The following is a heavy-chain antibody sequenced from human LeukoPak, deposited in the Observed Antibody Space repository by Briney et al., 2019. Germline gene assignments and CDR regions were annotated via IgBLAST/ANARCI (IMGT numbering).Heavy chain of an antibody. CDR3: ARRNYYDSSGSHAFDI. D-gene: IGHD3-22*01. CDR1: GGSISSYY. CDR2: IYYSGST. V-gene: IGHV4-59*08. J-gene: IGHJ3*02. Sequence: SETLSLTCTVSGGSISSYYWSWIRQPPGKGLEWIGYIYYSGSTNYNPSLKSRVTISVDTSKNQFSLKLSSVTAADTAAYYCARRNYYDSSGSHAFDIWGQGTMVTVSS.